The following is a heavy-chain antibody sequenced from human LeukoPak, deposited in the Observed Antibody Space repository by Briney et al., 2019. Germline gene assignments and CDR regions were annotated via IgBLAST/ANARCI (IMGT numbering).Heavy chain of an antibody. Sequence: PSETLSLTCTVSGGSISSGGYYWSWIRQHPGKGLEWIGYIYYSGSTNYNPSLKSRVTISVDTSKNQFSLKLSSVTAADTAVYYCARGGYSSSWYLNYWGQGTLVTVSS. CDR1: GGSISSGGYY. J-gene: IGHJ4*02. V-gene: IGHV4-61*08. CDR2: IYYSGST. D-gene: IGHD6-13*01. CDR3: ARGGYSSSWYLNY.